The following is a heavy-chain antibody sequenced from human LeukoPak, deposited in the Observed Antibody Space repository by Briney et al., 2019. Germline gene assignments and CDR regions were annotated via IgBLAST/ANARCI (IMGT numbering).Heavy chain of an antibody. V-gene: IGHV4-38-2*02. CDR3: ASRFTLGYCSGGSCYPWRDNWFDP. CDR1: GYSISSGYY. Sequence: PSETLSLTCTVSGYSISSGYYWGWIRQPPGKGLEWIGSIYHSGSTYYNPSLKSRVTISVDTSKNQFSLKLSSVTAADTAVYYCASRFTLGYCSGGSCYPWRDNWFDPWGQGTLVTVSS. J-gene: IGHJ5*02. D-gene: IGHD2-15*01. CDR2: IYHSGST.